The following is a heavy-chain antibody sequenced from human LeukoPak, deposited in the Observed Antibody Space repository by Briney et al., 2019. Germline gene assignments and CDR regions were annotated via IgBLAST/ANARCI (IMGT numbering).Heavy chain of an antibody. CDR1: GFTVSSNY. J-gene: IGHJ6*02. CDR2: IYSGGST. V-gene: IGHV3-66*01. D-gene: IGHD1-14*01. Sequence: PGGSLRLSCAASGFTVSSNYMSWVRQASGKGLEWVSVIYSGGSTYYADSVKGRFTISRDNSKNTLYLQMNSLRAEDTAVYYCARDSVSGYYGMDVWGQGTTVTVSS. CDR3: ARDSVSGYYGMDV.